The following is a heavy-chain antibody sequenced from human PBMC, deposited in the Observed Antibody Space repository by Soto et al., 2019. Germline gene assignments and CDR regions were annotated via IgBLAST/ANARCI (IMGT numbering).Heavy chain of an antibody. V-gene: IGHV3-9*01. CDR1: GVTFEDYG. D-gene: IGHD2-2*02. CDR3: AKVKRPADIGVRVWSVFAM. CDR2: ISWHSKNI. J-gene: IGHJ3*02. Sequence: LRLSCVASGVTFEDYGMHLVRQAPGKGLEWVSGISWHSKNIAYADSVRGRFTISRDNAKRILYLQMNSLRDEDTAFYYCAKVKRPADIGVRVWSVFAMWGQGTMVTGSS.